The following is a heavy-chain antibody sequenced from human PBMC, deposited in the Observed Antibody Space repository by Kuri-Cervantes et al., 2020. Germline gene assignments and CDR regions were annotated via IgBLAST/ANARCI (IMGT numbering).Heavy chain of an antibody. Sequence: SVKVSCKASGGTFSSYTIRWVRQAPGQGLEWMGRIIPILGIANYAQKFQGRVTITADKSTSTAYMELSRLRSDDTAVYYCARGQKRWLQFLDYWGQGTLVTVSS. CDR3: ARGQKRWLQFLDY. D-gene: IGHD5-24*01. CDR1: GGTFSSYT. J-gene: IGHJ4*02. CDR2: IIPILGIA. V-gene: IGHV1-69*02.